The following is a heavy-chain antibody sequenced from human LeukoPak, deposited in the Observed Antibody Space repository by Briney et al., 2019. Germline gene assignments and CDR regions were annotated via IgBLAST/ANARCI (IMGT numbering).Heavy chain of an antibody. CDR3: ARGITTIADLLYYYGMDV. D-gene: IGHD3-22*01. V-gene: IGHV4-59*08. J-gene: IGHJ6*02. CDR1: GGSISSYY. CDR2: IYYSGST. Sequence: SETLSLTCTVSGGSISSYYWSWIRQPPGKGLEWIGYIYYSGSTNYNPSLKSRVTISVDTSKNQFSLKLSSVTAADTAVYYCARGITTIADLLYYYGMDVWGQGTTVTVSS.